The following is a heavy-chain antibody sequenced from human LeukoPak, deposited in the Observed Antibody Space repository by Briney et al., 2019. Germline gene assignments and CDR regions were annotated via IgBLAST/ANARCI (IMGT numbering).Heavy chain of an antibody. CDR3: AREETRTTDYFDF. J-gene: IGHJ4*02. Sequence: PGGSLGLSCAASGFTFSSYSMHWVRQAPGKGLEWVSSISSSSSSYSYTYYADSVKGRFTISRDNAKNSLLLQMNSLRAEDTAVYYCAREETRTTDYFDFWGQGTLVTVSS. CDR2: ISSSSSSYSYT. V-gene: IGHV3-21*01. D-gene: IGHD1-7*01. CDR1: GFTFSSYS.